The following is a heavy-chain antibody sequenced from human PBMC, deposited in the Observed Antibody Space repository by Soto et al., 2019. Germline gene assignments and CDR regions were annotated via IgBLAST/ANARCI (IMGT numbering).Heavy chain of an antibody. CDR2: ISKSSTTI. CDR3: ARDPPNFYYYGMDV. D-gene: IGHD2-8*01. J-gene: IGHJ6*02. CDR1: GFTLSTYS. Sequence: GGSLRLSCIASGFTLSTYSMTWVRQAPGKGLEWLSYISKSSTTINYADSVKGRFTISRDNAKNSVYLEMSSLRDEDSAVYYCARDPPNFYYYGMDVWGQGTTVTVSS. V-gene: IGHV3-48*02.